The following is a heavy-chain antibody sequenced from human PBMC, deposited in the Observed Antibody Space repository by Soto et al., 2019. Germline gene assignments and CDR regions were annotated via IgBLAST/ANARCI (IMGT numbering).Heavy chain of an antibody. J-gene: IGHJ5*02. D-gene: IGHD3-22*01. CDR3: ARTGYHYDSSAYMVRDTWFDP. CDR2: INPNSGGT. Sequence: QVQLVQSGAEVKKPGASVKVSCKASGYTFTGYYMHWIRQAPGQGLEWMGWINPNSGGTTYAQKFQGWFTMNRDTSLSPVYMELSRLQSDDTSVYYCARTGYHYDSSAYMVRDTWFDPGGKGTQVTVYS. V-gene: IGHV1-2*04. CDR1: GYTFTGYY.